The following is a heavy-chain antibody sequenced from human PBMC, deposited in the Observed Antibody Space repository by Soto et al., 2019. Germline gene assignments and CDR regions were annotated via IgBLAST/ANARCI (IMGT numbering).Heavy chain of an antibody. Sequence: GGSLRLSCAASGFTFSGSAMHWVRQASGKGLEWVGRIRSKANSYATAYAASVKGRFTISRDDSKNTAYLQMNSLKTEDTAVYYCTRQLVRFDETFDIWGQGTIVTVSS. D-gene: IGHD6-6*01. V-gene: IGHV3-73*01. CDR3: TRQLVRFDETFDI. CDR2: IRSKANSYAT. CDR1: GFTFSGSA. J-gene: IGHJ3*02.